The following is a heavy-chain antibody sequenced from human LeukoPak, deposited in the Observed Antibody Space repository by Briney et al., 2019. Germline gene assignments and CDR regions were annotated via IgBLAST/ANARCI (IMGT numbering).Heavy chain of an antibody. CDR1: GFTFVNYG. Sequence: GGSLRLSCAASGFTFVNYGFHWVRQAPGKGLEWVSSISSSSSYIYYADSVKGRFTISRDNAKNSLYLQMNSLRAEDTAVYYCARGDSSGSQGAFDIWGQGTMVTVSS. J-gene: IGHJ3*02. D-gene: IGHD3-22*01. V-gene: IGHV3-21*01. CDR2: ISSSSSYI. CDR3: ARGDSSGSQGAFDI.